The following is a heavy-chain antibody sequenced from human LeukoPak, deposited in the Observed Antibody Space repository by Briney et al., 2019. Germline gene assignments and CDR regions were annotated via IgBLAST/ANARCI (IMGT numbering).Heavy chain of an antibody. CDR1: GGTFSSYA. CDR3: ARDHDYGEDYYYGMDV. Sequence: ASVKVSCKASGGTFSSYAISWVRQAPGQGLEWMGGIIPIFGTANYAQKFQGRVTITADKSTSTAYMELSSLRSEDTAAYYCARDHDYGEDYYYGMDVWGKGTTVTVSS. D-gene: IGHD4-17*01. V-gene: IGHV1-69*06. CDR2: IIPIFGTA. J-gene: IGHJ6*04.